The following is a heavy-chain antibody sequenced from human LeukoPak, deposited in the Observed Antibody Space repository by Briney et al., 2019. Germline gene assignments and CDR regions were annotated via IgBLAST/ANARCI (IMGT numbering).Heavy chain of an antibody. CDR2: ISHDERTK. J-gene: IGHJ5*02. Sequence: GGSLRLSCLVCRFNFDNFAMHWVRQPLGKGLEWVAVISHDERTKYYADSMKGRITISRDNSKNTLFLQMNNLRTEDTAVYFCARPSPPGDGYNPPDHWGQGTLVTVSS. CDR3: ARPSPPGDGYNPPDH. CDR1: RFNFDNFA. D-gene: IGHD5-24*01. V-gene: IGHV3-30*04.